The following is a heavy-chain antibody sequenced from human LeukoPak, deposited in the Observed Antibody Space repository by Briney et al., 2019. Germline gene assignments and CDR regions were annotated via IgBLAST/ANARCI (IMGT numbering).Heavy chain of an antibody. J-gene: IGHJ6*03. CDR2: IRYDGTNK. V-gene: IGHV3-30*02. D-gene: IGHD4-17*01. CDR3: AKDRDYGDYPSAYYYYMDV. Sequence: GGSLRLSCAASGCTFSTDGIHWVRQAPAKGLEWVAFIRYDGTNKWYADSVKGRFTISRDNSKNMLYLQMNSLRAEDTAVYHCAKDRDYGDYPSAYYYYMDVWGKGTTVTVSS. CDR1: GCTFSTDG.